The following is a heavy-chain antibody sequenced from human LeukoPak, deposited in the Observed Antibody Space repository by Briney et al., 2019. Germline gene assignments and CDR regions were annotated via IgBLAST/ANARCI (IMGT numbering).Heavy chain of an antibody. V-gene: IGHV3-11*04. J-gene: IGHJ4*02. Sequence: GGSLRLSCAASGFTFSDYYMSWIRQAPGKGLERVSYITSSGNSIYYADSVKGRFTISRDNAKNSLYLQMNSLRAEDTAVYYCARDPPFDYGGNSGSDYWGQGTLVTVSS. CDR2: ITSSGNSI. CDR1: GFTFSDYY. CDR3: ARDPPFDYGGNSGSDY. D-gene: IGHD4-23*01.